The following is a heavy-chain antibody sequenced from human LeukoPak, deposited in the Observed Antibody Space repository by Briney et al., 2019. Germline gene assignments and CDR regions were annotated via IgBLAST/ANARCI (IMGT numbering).Heavy chain of an antibody. CDR3: ARGRSYEYGDYDY. Sequence: PSETLSLTCAVYGGSFSGYYWSWIRQPPGKGLEWIGEINHSGSTNYNPSLKSRVIVSLDTCKNQFSLNLNSVTAADTGTYYCARGRSYEYGDYDYWGQGTLVTVSS. V-gene: IGHV4-34*01. D-gene: IGHD4-17*01. CDR2: INHSGST. CDR1: GGSFSGYY. J-gene: IGHJ4*02.